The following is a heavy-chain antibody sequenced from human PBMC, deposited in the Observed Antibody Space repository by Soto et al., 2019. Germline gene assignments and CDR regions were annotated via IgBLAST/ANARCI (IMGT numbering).Heavy chain of an antibody. D-gene: IGHD3-22*01. CDR2: IYWDDDK. Sequence: SGPTLVNPTQTLTLTCTFSGFSLSTSGVGVGWIRQPPGKALECLALIYWDDDKRYSPSLKSRLTITMDTSKNQVVLTMTNMDPVDTGTYYCAHRLQSGYDYNGGTFNYWGQGALVTSPQ. J-gene: IGHJ4*02. CDR3: AHRLQSGYDYNGGTFNY. CDR1: GFSLSTSGVG. V-gene: IGHV2-5*02.